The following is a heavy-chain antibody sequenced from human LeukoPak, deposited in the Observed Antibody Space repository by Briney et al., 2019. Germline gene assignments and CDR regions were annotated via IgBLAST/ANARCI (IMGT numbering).Heavy chain of an antibody. CDR3: ARDSSSGYAEFDG. Sequence: PSETLSLTCTVSGGSISSSSYYWGWRRQPPGRGLEWIGSIYYSGSTYYTPSLKSRVTISVDTSKHQCSLKLSSVTAADTAVYYCARDSSSGYAEFDGCGQGSPVTVSS. CDR2: IYYSGST. V-gene: IGHV4-39*07. D-gene: IGHD5-12*01. CDR1: GGSISSSSYY. J-gene: IGHJ4*02.